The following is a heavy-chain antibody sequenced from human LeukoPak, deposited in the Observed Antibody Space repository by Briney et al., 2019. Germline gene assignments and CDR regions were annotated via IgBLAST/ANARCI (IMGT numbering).Heavy chain of an antibody. D-gene: IGHD2-2*03. V-gene: IGHV4-30-2*01. Sequence: PSETLSLTCTVSGGSISSGGYYWSWIRQPPGKGLEWIGYIYHSGSTYYNPSLKSRVTISVDRSKNQFSLKLSSVTAADTAVYYCATKNPLDIVVVPATNAFDIWGQGTMVTVSS. CDR2: IYHSGST. CDR3: ATKNPLDIVVVPATNAFDI. J-gene: IGHJ3*02. CDR1: GGSISSGGYY.